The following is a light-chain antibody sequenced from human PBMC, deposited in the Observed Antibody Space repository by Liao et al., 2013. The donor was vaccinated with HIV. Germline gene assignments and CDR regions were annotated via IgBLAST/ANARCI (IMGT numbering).Light chain of an antibody. Sequence: SYALTQTPSVSVSPGQTASITCSGHTLGEKYVSWYQQRPGQSPVLVIYENIKRPSGIPERFSGSNSGNTATLTISGTQAMDEADYYCQSADSSGTTWVFGGGTKLTVL. V-gene: IGLV3-1*01. CDR3: QSADSSGTTWV. CDR2: ENI. CDR1: TLGEKY. J-gene: IGLJ3*02.